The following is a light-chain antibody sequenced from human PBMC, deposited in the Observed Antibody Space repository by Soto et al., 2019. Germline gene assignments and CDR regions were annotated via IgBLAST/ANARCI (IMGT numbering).Light chain of an antibody. CDR3: QQRSNWPPIT. J-gene: IGKJ5*01. CDR1: QSINSN. Sequence: EVVLTQSPATLSVSPGERATLSCRASQSINSNLAWYQQKPGQAPRLLMFRASIRATGFPARFSGSGSGTDFTLTISSLEPEDFAVYYCQQRSNWPPITFGQGTRLEIK. CDR2: RAS. V-gene: IGKV3-11*01.